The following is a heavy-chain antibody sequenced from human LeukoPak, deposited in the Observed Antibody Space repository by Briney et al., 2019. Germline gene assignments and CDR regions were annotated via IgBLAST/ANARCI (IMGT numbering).Heavy chain of an antibody. V-gene: IGHV1-46*01. CDR3: ARGDMATGPFDP. Sequence: PSLKVSCKASGYTFTSYYMHWMRQAPGQGLEWMGIINPSGGSTSYAQKFQGRVTMTRDTSTSTVYMELSSLRSEDTAVYYCARGDMATGPFDPWGQGTLVTVSS. J-gene: IGHJ5*02. CDR2: INPSGGST. D-gene: IGHD5-12*01. CDR1: GYTFTSYY.